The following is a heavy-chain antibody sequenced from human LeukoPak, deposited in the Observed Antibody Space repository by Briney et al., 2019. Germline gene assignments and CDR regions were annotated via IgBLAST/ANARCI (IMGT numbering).Heavy chain of an antibody. D-gene: IGHD3-22*01. CDR1: GGSISSSSYY. CDR3: ARHSYYYDTSGYRSRGGFDY. Sequence: SETLSLTCTVPGGSISSSSYYWGWIRQPPGKGLEWIGTIYYSGSSYYNPSLKSRVTISVDTSKNQFSLKLSSVTAADTAVYYYARHSYYYDTSGYRSRGGFDYWGQGTLVTVSS. J-gene: IGHJ4*02. V-gene: IGHV4-39*01. CDR2: IYYSGSS.